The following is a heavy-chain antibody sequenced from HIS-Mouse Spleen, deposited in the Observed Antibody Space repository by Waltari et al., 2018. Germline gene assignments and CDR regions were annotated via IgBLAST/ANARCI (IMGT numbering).Heavy chain of an antibody. D-gene: IGHD6-13*01. CDR1: GGSIRSSSSY. Sequence: QLQLQESGPGLVKPSETLSLTCTVSGGSIRSSSSYWGWIRQPPGKGLEWIGSIYYRGSTYYNPSLKSRVTISVDTSKNQFSLKLSSVTAADTAVYYCAREIPYSSSWYDWYFDLWGRGTLVTVSS. CDR2: IYYRGST. CDR3: AREIPYSSSWYDWYFDL. J-gene: IGHJ2*01. V-gene: IGHV4-39*07.